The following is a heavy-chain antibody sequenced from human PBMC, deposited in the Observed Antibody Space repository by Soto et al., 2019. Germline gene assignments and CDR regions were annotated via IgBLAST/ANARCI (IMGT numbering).Heavy chain of an antibody. CDR3: AKDFREDSGYDYGLGYFDY. Sequence: QVQLVESGGGVVQPGRSLRLSCAASGFTFSSYGMHWVRQAPGKGLEWVAVISYDGSNKYYADSVKGRFTISRDNSKNTLYLQMNSLRAEGTAVYYCAKDFREDSGYDYGLGYFDYWGQGTLVTVSS. CDR2: ISYDGSNK. J-gene: IGHJ4*02. CDR1: GFTFSSYG. V-gene: IGHV3-30*18. D-gene: IGHD5-12*01.